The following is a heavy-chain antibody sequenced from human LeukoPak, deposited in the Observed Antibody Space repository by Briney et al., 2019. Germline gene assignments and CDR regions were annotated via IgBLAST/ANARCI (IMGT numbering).Heavy chain of an antibody. Sequence: ASVKASCKASGYTFTSYDINWVRQATGQGLEWTGWMNPNSGNTGYAQKFQGRVTMTRNTSISTAYMELSSLRSEDTAVYYCARVVVAGPRAFDYWGQGTLVTVSS. V-gene: IGHV1-8*01. D-gene: IGHD6-19*01. CDR2: MNPNSGNT. CDR1: GYTFTSYD. J-gene: IGHJ4*02. CDR3: ARVVVAGPRAFDY.